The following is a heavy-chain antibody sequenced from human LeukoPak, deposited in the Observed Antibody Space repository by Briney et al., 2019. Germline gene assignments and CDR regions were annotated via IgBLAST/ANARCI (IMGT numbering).Heavy chain of an antibody. CDR2: IYRSGST. Sequence: SGTLSLTCAVSGGTISSSNWWRWVRQPPGKGLEWIGDIYRSGSTNYNPSLKSRVTISVDKSKNQFSLKLSSVTAADTAVYYCARHGLSVVVPAAELSMDVWGKGTTVTVSS. D-gene: IGHD2-2*01. CDR3: ARHGLSVVVPAAELSMDV. J-gene: IGHJ6*04. CDR1: GGTISSSNW. V-gene: IGHV4-4*02.